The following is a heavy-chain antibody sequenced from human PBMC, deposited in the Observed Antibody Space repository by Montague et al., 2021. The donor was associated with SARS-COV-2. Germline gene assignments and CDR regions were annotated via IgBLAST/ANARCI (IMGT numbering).Heavy chain of an antibody. J-gene: IGHJ4*02. CDR2: ISGSDDTT. CDR3: ARSKGVVINGVCDY. Sequence: SLRLSCAASGFTLSSHAMNWVRQAPGKGLEWVSSISGSDDTTYYADSVKGRFTISRDSSKNTLYLQMNSLRVEETAVYYCARSKGVVINGVCDYWGQGTLVTVSS. CDR1: GFTLSSHA. D-gene: IGHD3-3*01. V-gene: IGHV3-23*01.